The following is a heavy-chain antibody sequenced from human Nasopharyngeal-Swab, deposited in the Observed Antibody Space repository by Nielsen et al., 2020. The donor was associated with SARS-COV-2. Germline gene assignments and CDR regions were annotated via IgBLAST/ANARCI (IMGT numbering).Heavy chain of an antibody. V-gene: IGHV3-7*01. D-gene: IGHD2-2*01. CDR3: ARGGGLDIVVVPADYYYYMDV. J-gene: IGHJ6*03. Sequence: GGCLRRSCAASGFTFGSYWMSWVRQAPGKGRERVANIKQDGSEKYYVDSVKGRFTITRDNAKNSLYLQMNSLRAEDTAVYYCARGGGLDIVVVPADYYYYMDVWGKGTTVTVSS. CDR2: IKQDGSEK. CDR1: GFTFGSYW.